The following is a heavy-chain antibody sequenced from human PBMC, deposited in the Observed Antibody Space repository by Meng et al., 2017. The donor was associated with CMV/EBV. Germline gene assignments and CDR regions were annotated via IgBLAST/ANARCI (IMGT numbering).Heavy chain of an antibody. CDR1: GDSVSSNSGD. CDR2: TYYRSKWYN. V-gene: IGHV6-1*01. CDR3: ARDVPNNWFDP. Sequence: ISGDSVSSNSGDWNWIRQSPSGGLEWLGRTYYRSKWYNDYAVSVKSRITINPDTSKNQFSLQLNSVTPEDTAVYYCARDVPNNWFDPWGQGTLVTVSS. J-gene: IGHJ5*02.